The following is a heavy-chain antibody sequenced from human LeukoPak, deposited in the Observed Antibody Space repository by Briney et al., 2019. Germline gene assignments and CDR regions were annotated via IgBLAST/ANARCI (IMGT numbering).Heavy chain of an antibody. J-gene: IGHJ4*02. CDR3: ARLPEPYASESYFLDY. D-gene: IGHD3-10*01. CDR1: GFTFSSYG. Sequence: PGGSLRLSCAASGFTFSSYGMHWVRQAPGKGLEWVSTISGSGVSTYYADSVKGRFTISRDNSENTLYLHMISLRAEDTAVYYCARLPEPYASESYFLDYWGQGTLVTVSS. V-gene: IGHV3-23*01. CDR2: ISGSGVST.